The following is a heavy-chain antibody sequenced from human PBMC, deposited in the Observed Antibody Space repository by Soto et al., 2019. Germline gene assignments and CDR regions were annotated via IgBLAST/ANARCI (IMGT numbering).Heavy chain of an antibody. D-gene: IGHD3-10*01. V-gene: IGHV1-18*01. J-gene: IGHJ5*02. CDR2: ISAYNGNT. Sequence: ASVKVSCKASGYTFTIYGISWVLQAPGQGLEWMGWISAYNGNTNYAQKLQGRVTMTTDTSTSTAYMELRSLRSDDTAVCYCARGCGPSIRGVLIKHWFDPWGQGTLLTVSS. CDR1: GYTFTIYG. CDR3: ARGCGPSIRGVLIKHWFDP.